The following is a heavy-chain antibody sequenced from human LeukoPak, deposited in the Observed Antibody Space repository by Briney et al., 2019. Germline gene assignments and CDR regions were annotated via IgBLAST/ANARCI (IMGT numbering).Heavy chain of an antibody. D-gene: IGHD2-15*01. CDR1: GFTFSSYA. V-gene: IGHV3-30-3*01. CDR3: ARDQYCSGGSCQGY. CDR2: ISYDGSNK. Sequence: GRSLRLSCAASGFTFSSYAMHWVRQAPGKGLEWVAVISYDGSNKYYADSVKGRFTISRDNSKNTLCLQMNSLRAEDTAVYYCARDQYCSGGSCQGYWGQGTLVTVSS. J-gene: IGHJ4*02.